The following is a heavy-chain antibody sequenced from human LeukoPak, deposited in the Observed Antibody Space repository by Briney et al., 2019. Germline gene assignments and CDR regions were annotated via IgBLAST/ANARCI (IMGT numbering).Heavy chain of an antibody. CDR3: ARYSSSSGGASHYFDY. J-gene: IGHJ4*02. CDR2: ISGDGSMT. Sequence: GGSLRLSCAASGFTFSSSWMHWVRQAPGKGLVWVSRISGDGSMTNYADSVKGRFTISRDNAKNTVYLQMNSLRAEDTAVYYCARYSSSSGGASHYFDYWGQGTLVTVSS. D-gene: IGHD6-6*01. CDR1: GFTFSSSW. V-gene: IGHV3-74*01.